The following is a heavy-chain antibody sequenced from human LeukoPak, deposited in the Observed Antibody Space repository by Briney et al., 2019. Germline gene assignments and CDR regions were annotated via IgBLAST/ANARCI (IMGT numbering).Heavy chain of an antibody. D-gene: IGHD6-19*01. CDR3: ARVRVPDGWREVDY. CDR2: MFSSNK. CDR1: GLTFSNYG. J-gene: IGHJ4*02. V-gene: IGHV3-33*01. Sequence: GRSLRLSCAASGLTFSNYGMHWVRQAPDKGLEWVGVMFSSNKYYADSVKGRLTISRDNSENTLFLEMNSLRAEDTAVYYCARVRVPDGWREVDYWGQGTLVTVSS.